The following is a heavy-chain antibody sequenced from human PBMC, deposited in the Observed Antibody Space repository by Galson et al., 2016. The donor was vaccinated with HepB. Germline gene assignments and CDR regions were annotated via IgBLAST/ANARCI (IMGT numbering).Heavy chain of an antibody. CDR3: ARDSGWEDYYGMDV. D-gene: IGHD6-19*01. CDR1: GFTFSSKW. CDR2: INADGTRT. J-gene: IGHJ6*02. Sequence: SLRLSCAASGFTFSSKWMHWVRQAPGKGLVWVSRINADGTRTNYADSVRGRFTISRDNAYNTLYLQMKSLRADDTAVYYCARDSGWEDYYGMDVWGQGTTVSVSS. V-gene: IGHV3-74*01.